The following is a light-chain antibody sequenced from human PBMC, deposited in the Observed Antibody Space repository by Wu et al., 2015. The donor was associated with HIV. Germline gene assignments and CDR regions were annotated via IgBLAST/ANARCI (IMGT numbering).Light chain of an antibody. V-gene: IGKV3-15*01. CDR3: QQYNNWPPYT. J-gene: IGKJ2*01. CDR1: QSVGRN. Sequence: EIVMTQSPATLSVSPGERATFSCRTSQSVGRNLAWYQQKPGQAPRLLIYGASTRATDIPARFSGSGSGTEFTLTISSMQSEDFAVYYCQQYNNWPPYTFGQGTKLEIK. CDR2: GAS.